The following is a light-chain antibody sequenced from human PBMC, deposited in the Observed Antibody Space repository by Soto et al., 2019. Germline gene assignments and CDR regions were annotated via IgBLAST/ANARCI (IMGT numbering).Light chain of an antibody. CDR2: GAT. Sequence: EILLTPSPGTLSLSPGERATLSCGASQSVSSKLLAWYQQKPGQAPRLLIYGATNRATGILDRFSGSGSGTDFTLTISRLEPEDFEVYYCQQYGSSPRTFGQGTKVDIK. J-gene: IGKJ1*01. CDR1: QSVSSKL. V-gene: IGKV3-20*01. CDR3: QQYGSSPRT.